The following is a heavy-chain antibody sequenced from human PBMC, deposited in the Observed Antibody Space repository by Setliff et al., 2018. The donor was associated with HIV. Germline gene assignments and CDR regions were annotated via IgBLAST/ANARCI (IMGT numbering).Heavy chain of an antibody. V-gene: IGHV3-23*01. CDR1: GFTFSSYA. J-gene: IGHJ3*02. D-gene: IGHD1-26*01. CDR2: ISGSGGST. Sequence: GGSLRLSCAASGFTFSSYAMSWVRQAPGKGLEWVSAISGSGGSTYYADSVKGRFTISRDNSKNTVFLQLNTLTSEDTAMYYCARDRVEAERGAFDIWGQGTMVTV. CDR3: ARDRVEAERGAFDI.